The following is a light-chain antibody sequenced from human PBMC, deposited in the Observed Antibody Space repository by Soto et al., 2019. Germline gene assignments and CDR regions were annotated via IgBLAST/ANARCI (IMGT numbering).Light chain of an antibody. CDR3: QQYDNLPYT. V-gene: IGKV1-33*01. CDR2: DAS. J-gene: IGKJ2*01. CDR1: QDISNY. Sequence: DIQMTQSPSSLSASVGDRVTITCQASQDISNYLNWYQQKPGKAPKLLIYDASNLETGVPSRFSGSGSGTDFAFTISSLQPEDIETYYCQQYDNLPYTFCQANKLEIK.